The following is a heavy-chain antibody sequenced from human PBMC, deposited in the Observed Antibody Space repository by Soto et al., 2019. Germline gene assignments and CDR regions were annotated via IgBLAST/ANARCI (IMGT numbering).Heavy chain of an antibody. D-gene: IGHD3-10*01. Sequence: SETLSLTCTVSGGSISSGDYYWSWIRQPPGKGLEWIGYIYYSGSTYYNPSLKSRVTISVDTSKNQFSLKLSSVTAADTAVYNCARVGSVILTTRHNNWFDPWGQGTLVTVPQ. CDR2: IYYSGST. V-gene: IGHV4-30-4*01. J-gene: IGHJ5*02. CDR1: GGSISSGDYY. CDR3: ARVGSVILTTRHNNWFDP.